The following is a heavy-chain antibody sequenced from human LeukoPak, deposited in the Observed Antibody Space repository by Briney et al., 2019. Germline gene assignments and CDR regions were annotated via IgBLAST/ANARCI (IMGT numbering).Heavy chain of an antibody. CDR1: GGTFSSYA. V-gene: IGHV1-69*05. J-gene: IGHJ4*02. Sequence: ASVKDSCKASGGTFSSYAISWVRQAPGQGLEWMGGIIPIFGTANYAQKFQGRVTITTDESTSTAYMELSSLRSEDTAVYYCARDPSRSSSHFDYWGQGTLVTVSS. D-gene: IGHD6-13*01. CDR2: IIPIFGTA. CDR3: ARDPSRSSSHFDY.